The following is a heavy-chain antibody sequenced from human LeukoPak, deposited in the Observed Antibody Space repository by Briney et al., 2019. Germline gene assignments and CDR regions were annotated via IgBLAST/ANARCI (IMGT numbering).Heavy chain of an antibody. CDR1: GFTFSNYA. Sequence: LPGGSLRLSCAASGFTFSNYAMTWVRQAPGKGLEWVSAISASGGSTYYADSAKGRFTISRDNSKNTLYLQMNSLRDEDTAIYSCAKNSVGGSYYPIDYWGQGTLVSVSS. J-gene: IGHJ4*02. CDR3: AKNSVGGSYYPIDY. V-gene: IGHV3-23*01. CDR2: ISASGGST. D-gene: IGHD1-26*01.